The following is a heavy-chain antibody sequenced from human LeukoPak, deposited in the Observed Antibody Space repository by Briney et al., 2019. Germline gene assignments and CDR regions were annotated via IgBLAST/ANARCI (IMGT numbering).Heavy chain of an antibody. CDR3: AKEISSSLDY. CDR2: ISNSGGST. CDR1: GFTFSSYA. Sequence: PGGSLRLSCAASGFTFSSYAMNWVRQAPGKGLEWVSGISNSGGSTYYADSVKGRFTISRDNSKNTLYLQMNSLRAEDTAVYYCAKEISSSLDYWGQGTLVTVSS. D-gene: IGHD6-6*01. J-gene: IGHJ4*02. V-gene: IGHV3-23*01.